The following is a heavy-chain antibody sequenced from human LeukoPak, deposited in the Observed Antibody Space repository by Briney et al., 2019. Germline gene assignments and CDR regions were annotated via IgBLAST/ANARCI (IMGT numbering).Heavy chain of an antibody. V-gene: IGHV1-8*01. J-gene: IGHJ4*02. D-gene: IGHD6-13*01. CDR3: ARGKKGSSWYGGAVY. Sequence: ASVKVSCKASGYTFTSYDINWLRQATGQGLEWMGWMNPNSGNTGYAQKFQGRVTMTRNTSISTAYMELSSLRSEDTAVYYCARGKKGSSWYGGAVYWGQGTLVTVSS. CDR1: GYTFTSYD. CDR2: MNPNSGNT.